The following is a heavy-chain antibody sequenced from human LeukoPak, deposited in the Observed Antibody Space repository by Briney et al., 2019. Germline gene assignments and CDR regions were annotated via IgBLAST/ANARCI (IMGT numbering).Heavy chain of an antibody. J-gene: IGHJ4*02. Sequence: SETLSLTCAVYGGSFSGYYWSWIRQPPGKGLEWIGEINHSGSTNYNPSLKSRVTISVDTSKNQFSLKLSSVTAADTAVYYCARSSLGVTATDYWGQGTLVTVFS. D-gene: IGHD2-21*02. CDR2: INHSGST. V-gene: IGHV4-34*01. CDR3: ARSSLGVTATDY. CDR1: GGSFSGYY.